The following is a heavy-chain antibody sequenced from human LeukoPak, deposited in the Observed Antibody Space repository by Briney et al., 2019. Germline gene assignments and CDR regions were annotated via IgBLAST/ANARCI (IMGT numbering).Heavy chain of an antibody. CDR1: GFTFSSYA. CDR3: ASYIAAAGRGFDY. CDR2: ISGSGGST. J-gene: IGHJ4*02. D-gene: IGHD6-13*01. Sequence: GWSLRLSCAASGFTFSSYAMSWVRQAPGKGLEWVSGISGSGGSTYYADSVKGRFTISRDNSKNTLYLQMNSLRAEDTAVYYCASYIAAAGRGFDYWGQGTLVTVSS. V-gene: IGHV3-23*01.